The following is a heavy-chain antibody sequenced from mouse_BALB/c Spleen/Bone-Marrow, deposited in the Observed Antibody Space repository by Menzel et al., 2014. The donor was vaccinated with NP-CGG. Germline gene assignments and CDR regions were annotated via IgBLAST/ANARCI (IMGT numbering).Heavy chain of an antibody. D-gene: IGHD2-1*01. CDR1: GYSFTGYN. CDR3: ARSGALDGNPLAF. CDR2: IDPYYGDV. V-gene: IGHV1-39*01. J-gene: IGHJ3*01. Sequence: EVQRVESGPELEKPGASVKISCKASGYSFTGYNMNWVKQNNGKSLEWIGNIDPYYGDVNYNQKFKDKATLTVDKSSSTAYMQLKSLTSEDSAVYYCARSGALDGNPLAFWGQGTLVTVSA.